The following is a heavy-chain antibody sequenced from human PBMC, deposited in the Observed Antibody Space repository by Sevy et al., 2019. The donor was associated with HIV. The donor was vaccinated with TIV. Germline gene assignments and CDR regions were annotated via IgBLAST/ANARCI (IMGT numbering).Heavy chain of an antibody. CDR2: IWYDGSNK. D-gene: IGHD2-2*01. CDR1: GFTFSSYG. V-gene: IGHV3-33*01. CDR3: AREDIVVVPAAPKYYYYYYGMDV. Sequence: GSLRLSCAASGFTFSSYGMHWVRQAPGKGLEWVAVIWYDGSNKYYADSVKGRFTISRDNSKNTLYLQMNSLRAEDTAVYYCAREDIVVVPAAPKYYYYYYGMDVWGQGTTVTVSS. J-gene: IGHJ6*02.